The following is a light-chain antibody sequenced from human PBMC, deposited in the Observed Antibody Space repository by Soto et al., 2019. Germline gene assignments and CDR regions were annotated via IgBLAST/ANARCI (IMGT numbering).Light chain of an antibody. V-gene: IGKV1-39*01. CDR2: AAS. Sequence: DIQMTQSPSSLSASVGDRGTITCRASQSISSYLNWYQQKPGKAPKVLIYAASSLQSGVPSRFSGIGSGTDFTLSISSLQPEDFATYYCHQSYSGPLTFGGGTKVDIK. CDR1: QSISSY. CDR3: HQSYSGPLT. J-gene: IGKJ4*01.